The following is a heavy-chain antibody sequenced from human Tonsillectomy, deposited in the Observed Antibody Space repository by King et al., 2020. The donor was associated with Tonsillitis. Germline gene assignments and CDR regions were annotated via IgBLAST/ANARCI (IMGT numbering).Heavy chain of an antibody. J-gene: IGHJ5*02. CDR3: ARCGSDWGEHRFDP. CDR2: INYSGNT. Sequence: MQLQESGPGLVKPSQTLSLTCTVSGGSISSGGYYWSWIRQHPGKGLEWIGYINYSGNTYYNPSLKSRVTISVDTSKNQFSLKLSSVTAADTAVYYCARCGSDWGEHRFDPWGQGNLGTVSS. D-gene: IGHD2-21*02. V-gene: IGHV4-31*03. CDR1: GGSISSGGYY.